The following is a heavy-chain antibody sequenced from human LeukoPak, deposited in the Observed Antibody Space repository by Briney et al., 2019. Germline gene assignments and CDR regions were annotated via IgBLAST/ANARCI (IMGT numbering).Heavy chain of an antibody. CDR2: INHSGST. D-gene: IGHD3-10*01. J-gene: IGHJ5*02. V-gene: IGHV4-34*01. CDR1: GGSFSGYY. Sequence: PSETLSLTCAVYGGSFSGYYWSWIRQPPGKGLEWIGEINHSGSTNYNPSLKSRVTISVDTSKNQFSLKLSSVTAADTAVYYCARGDPGVCWFDPWGQGTLVTVSS. CDR3: ARGDPGVCWFDP.